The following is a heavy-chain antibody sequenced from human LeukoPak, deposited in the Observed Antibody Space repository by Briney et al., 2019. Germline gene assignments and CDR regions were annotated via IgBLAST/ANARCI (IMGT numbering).Heavy chain of an antibody. Sequence: GGSLRLSCAASGFTFDDYGMSWVRQAPGKGLEWVSGINWNGGSTGYTDSAKGRFTISRDNAKNSLYLQMNSLRAEDTALYYCARGGYCSGDNCYGGGYWGQGTLVTVSS. J-gene: IGHJ4*02. CDR2: INWNGGST. V-gene: IGHV3-20*04. CDR1: GFTFDDYG. D-gene: IGHD2-15*01. CDR3: ARGGYCSGDNCYGGGY.